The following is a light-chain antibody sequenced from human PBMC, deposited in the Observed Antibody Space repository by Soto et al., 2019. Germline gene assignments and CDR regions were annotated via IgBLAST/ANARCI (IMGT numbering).Light chain of an antibody. CDR1: SSNIGNNY. CDR3: AAWDDSLSAVV. CDR2: RNN. V-gene: IGLV1-47*01. Sequence: QSVLTQPPSASGTPGQRVTISCSGSSSNIGNNYVYWYQQFPGTAPKLLIYRNNQRPSGVPDRFSGSKSGTSGSLAISGLRSEDEADYYCAAWDDSLSAVVFGGGTKLTVL. J-gene: IGLJ2*01.